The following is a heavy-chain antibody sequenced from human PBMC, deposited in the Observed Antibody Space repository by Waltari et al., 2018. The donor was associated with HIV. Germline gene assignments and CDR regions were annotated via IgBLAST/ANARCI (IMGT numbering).Heavy chain of an antibody. D-gene: IGHD1-26*01. J-gene: IGHJ3*02. CDR3: ARAKYSGSYHDAFDI. CDR1: GYTFTSYA. Sequence: QVQLVQSGAEVKKPGASVKVSCKASGYTFTSYAMHWVRQAPGQRLEWMGGINAGNGNTKYSQKFQGRVTITRDTAASTAYMELSSLRSEDTAVYYCARAKYSGSYHDAFDIWGQGTMVTVSS. CDR2: INAGNGNT. V-gene: IGHV1-3*01.